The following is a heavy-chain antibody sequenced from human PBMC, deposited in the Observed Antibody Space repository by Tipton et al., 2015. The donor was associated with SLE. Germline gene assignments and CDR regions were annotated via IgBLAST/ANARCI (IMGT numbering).Heavy chain of an antibody. V-gene: IGHV4-4*08. CDR1: GVSIRSYY. CDR3: ARNPITMVRGVIPGAFDI. CDR2: IYTSGST. Sequence: GLVKPSETLSLTCSVSGVSIRSYYWSWIRQPPGKGLEWIGYIYTSGSTSYNPSLKSRVTISVDTSKNQFSLKLSSVTAADTAVYYCARNPITMVRGVIPGAFDIWGQGTMVTVSS. J-gene: IGHJ3*02. D-gene: IGHD3-10*01.